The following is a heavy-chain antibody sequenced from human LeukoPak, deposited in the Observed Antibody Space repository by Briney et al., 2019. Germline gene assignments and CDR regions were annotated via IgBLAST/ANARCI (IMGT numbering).Heavy chain of an antibody. J-gene: IGHJ4*02. V-gene: IGHV1-18*01. CDR3: ARGRARIQLWFDTGRYYFDY. CDR2: INAYNGNT. CDR1: GYTFTSYD. Sequence: ASVKVSCKASGYTFTSYDISWVRQAPGQGLEWMGWINAYNGNTSYAQKLQGRVTMTTDTSTSTAYMELSSLRSEDTAVYYCARGRARIQLWFDTGRYYFDYWGQGTLLSVSS. D-gene: IGHD5-18*01.